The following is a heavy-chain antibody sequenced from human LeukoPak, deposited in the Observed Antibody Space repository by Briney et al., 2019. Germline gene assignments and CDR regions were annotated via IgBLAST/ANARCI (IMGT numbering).Heavy chain of an antibody. CDR2: IKEDGSEK. D-gene: IGHD1-1*01. Sequence: GGSLRLSCAASGFTFSRYWMSWVRQAPGKGLEWVANIKEDGSEKYYVDSVKGRFTISRDSAKNSLYLQMNSLRAEDTAVNYCARDPLEGLDVWGKGTTVTVSS. J-gene: IGHJ6*04. V-gene: IGHV3-7*03. CDR3: ARDPLEGLDV. CDR1: GFTFSRYW.